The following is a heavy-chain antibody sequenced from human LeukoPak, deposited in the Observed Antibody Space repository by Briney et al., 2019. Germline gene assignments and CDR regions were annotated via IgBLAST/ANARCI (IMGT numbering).Heavy chain of an antibody. D-gene: IGHD1-26*01. V-gene: IGHV3-21*01. CDR2: ISSSSSYI. J-gene: IGHJ3*02. CDR1: GFTFSSYG. CDR3: ARDRTSGSYSPDAFDI. Sequence: PGGSLRLSCAASGFTFSSYGMNWVRQAPGKGLEWVSSISSSSSYIYYADSVKGRFTISRDNAKNSLYLQMNSLRAEDTAVYYCARDRTSGSYSPDAFDIWGQGAMVTVSS.